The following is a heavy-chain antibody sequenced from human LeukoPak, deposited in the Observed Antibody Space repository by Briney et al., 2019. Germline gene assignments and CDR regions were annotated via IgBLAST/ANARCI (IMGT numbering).Heavy chain of an antibody. CDR3: ARGGEWLADYYYYMDV. Sequence: ASVKVSCKASGYTFTSYYMHWVRQAPGQGLEWMGIINPSGGSTSYAQKFQGRVTMTRDMSTSTVCMELSSLRSEDTAVYYCARGGEWLADYYYYMDVWGKGTTVTVSS. CDR2: INPSGGST. J-gene: IGHJ6*03. CDR1: GYTFTSYY. V-gene: IGHV1-46*01. D-gene: IGHD3-3*01.